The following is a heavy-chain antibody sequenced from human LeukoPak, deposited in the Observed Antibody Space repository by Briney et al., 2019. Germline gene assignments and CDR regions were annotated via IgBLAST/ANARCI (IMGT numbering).Heavy chain of an antibody. Sequence: GGSLRLSCAASGFTFSSYEMNWVRQAPGKGLEWVSYISSSGSTIYYADSVKGRFTISRDNAKNSLYLQMNSLRAEDTAVYYCARRTMSLFDYWGQGTLVTVSS. CDR1: GFTFSSYE. CDR3: ARRTMSLFDY. J-gene: IGHJ4*02. V-gene: IGHV3-48*03. D-gene: IGHD3-16*02. CDR2: ISSSGSTI.